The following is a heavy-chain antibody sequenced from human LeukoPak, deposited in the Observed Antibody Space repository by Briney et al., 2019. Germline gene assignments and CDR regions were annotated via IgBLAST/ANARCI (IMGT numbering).Heavy chain of an antibody. V-gene: IGHV4-39*01. CDR2: IYYSGST. Sequence: SETLSLTCTVSGGSISSSSYYWGWIRQPPGKGLEWIGSIYYSGSTYYNPSLKSRVTISVDTSKNQFSLKLSSVTAADTAVYYCALGNIVVVPAGGYYFGYWGQGTLVTVSS. CDR1: GGSISSSSYY. J-gene: IGHJ4*02. CDR3: ALGNIVVVPAGGYYFGY. D-gene: IGHD2-2*01.